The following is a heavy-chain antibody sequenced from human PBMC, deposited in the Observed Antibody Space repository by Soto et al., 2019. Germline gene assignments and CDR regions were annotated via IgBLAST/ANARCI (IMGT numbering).Heavy chain of an antibody. V-gene: IGHV3-23*01. CDR2: ISGSGGST. D-gene: IGHD3-10*01. J-gene: IGHJ3*02. CDR1: GFTSSSYA. Sequence: EVQLLESGGGLVQPGGSLRLSCAASGFTSSSYAMSWVRQAPGKGLEWVSAISGSGGSTYYADSVKGRFTISRDNSKNTLYLQMNSMRAEDTVVYYCAKDPYSSMVHGRAAFDIWGQGTMVTVSS. CDR3: AKDPYSSMVHGRAAFDI.